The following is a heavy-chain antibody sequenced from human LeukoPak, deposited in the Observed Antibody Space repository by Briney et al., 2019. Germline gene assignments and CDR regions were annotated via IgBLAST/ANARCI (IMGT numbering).Heavy chain of an antibody. CDR1: GGTFSSYA. CDR2: VIPIFGTA. D-gene: IGHD6-13*01. CDR3: ARDRYSSSWYDAPHPDY. J-gene: IGHJ4*02. V-gene: IGHV1-69*13. Sequence: SVKVSCKASGGTFSSYAISWVRQAPGQGLEWMGGVIPIFGTANYAQKFQGRVTITADESTSTAYMELSSLRSEDTAVYYCARDRYSSSWYDAPHPDYWGQGTLVTVSS.